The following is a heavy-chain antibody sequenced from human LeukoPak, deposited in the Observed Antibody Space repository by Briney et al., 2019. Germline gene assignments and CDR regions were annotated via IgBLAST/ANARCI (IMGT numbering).Heavy chain of an antibody. V-gene: IGHV3-21*01. CDR3: ARDSPITMPRAFDI. D-gene: IGHD3-10*01. CDR2: ISSSSSYI. Sequence: PGGSLRLSCAASGFTFSSYSMNWVRQAPGKGLEWVSSISSSSSYIYYADSVKGRFTISRDNAKNSLYLQMNSLRAEDTAVYYCARDSPITMPRAFDIWGQGTMVTVS. CDR1: GFTFSSYS. J-gene: IGHJ3*02.